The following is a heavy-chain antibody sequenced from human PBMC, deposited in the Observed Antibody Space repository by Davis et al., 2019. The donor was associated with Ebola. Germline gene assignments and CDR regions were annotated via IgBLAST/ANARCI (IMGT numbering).Heavy chain of an antibody. D-gene: IGHD3-16*01. CDR3: AIGGLKGGFDY. Sequence: ASVKVSCKASGYIFTSFAMHWVRQAPGQRPEWMGWINAGTGNTKYSQKFQGRVTMTEDTSTDTAHMELSSLRSEDTAIYYCAIGGLKGGFDYWGRGTLVTVSS. CDR2: INAGTGNT. CDR1: GYIFTSFA. J-gene: IGHJ4*02. V-gene: IGHV1-3*01.